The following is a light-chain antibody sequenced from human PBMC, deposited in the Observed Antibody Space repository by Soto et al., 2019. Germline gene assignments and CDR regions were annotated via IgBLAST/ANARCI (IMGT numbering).Light chain of an antibody. CDR1: HSLFFASRNKDY. CDR2: WAS. Sequence: DVVMTQSPDSLAVSLGERATISCKSSHSLFFASRNKDYLAWYQQKPGQPPKLLIYWASTRKSGVPDRFSGSGSGTDFTLTISSLEPDDFAVYYCQQRADWPITFGQGTRLEIK. CDR3: QQRADWPIT. V-gene: IGKV4-1*01. J-gene: IGKJ5*01.